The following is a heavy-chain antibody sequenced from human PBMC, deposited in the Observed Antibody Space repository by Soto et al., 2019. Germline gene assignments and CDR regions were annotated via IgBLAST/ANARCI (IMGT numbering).Heavy chain of an antibody. V-gene: IGHV3-30-3*01. D-gene: IGHD1-1*01. Sequence: QVQLVESGGGVVQPGRSLRLSCAASGFTFSYHALNWVRQAPGKGLEWVAVISYDGYNKYIAESVKGRFTISRDNSKNTMSLQMNSMRTEETAMYFCARGTTTSAFSAMDVWGQGTTVTVSS. CDR2: ISYDGYNK. CDR1: GFTFSYHA. J-gene: IGHJ6*01. CDR3: ARGTTTSAFSAMDV.